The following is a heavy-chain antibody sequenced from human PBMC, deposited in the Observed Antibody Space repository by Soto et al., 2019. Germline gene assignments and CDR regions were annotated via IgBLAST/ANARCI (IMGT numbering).Heavy chain of an antibody. CDR1: GFTFSSYS. D-gene: IGHD3-10*01. CDR3: ARGSGSYPWTDYYYYYYMDV. CDR2: ISSSSSTI. Sequence: GGSLRLSCAASGFTFSSYSMNWVRQAPGKGLEWVSYISSSSSTIYYADSVKGRFTISRDNAKNSLYLQMNSLRAEDTAVYYCARGSGSYPWTDYYYYYYMDVWGKGTTVTVSS. J-gene: IGHJ6*03. V-gene: IGHV3-48*01.